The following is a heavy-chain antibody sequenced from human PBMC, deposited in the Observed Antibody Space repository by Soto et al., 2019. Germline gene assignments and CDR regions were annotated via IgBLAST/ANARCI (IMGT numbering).Heavy chain of an antibody. CDR1: GGSFSGYY. J-gene: IGHJ6*04. V-gene: IGHV4-34*01. D-gene: IGHD2-2*01. CDR2: INHSGST. Sequence: SETLSLTCAVYGGSFSGYYWSWIRQPPGKGLEWIGEINHSGSTNYNPSLKSRVTISVDTSKNQFSLKLSSVTAADTAVYYCARGSAPVDYADVWGKGTTVTVSS. CDR3: ARGSAPVDYADV.